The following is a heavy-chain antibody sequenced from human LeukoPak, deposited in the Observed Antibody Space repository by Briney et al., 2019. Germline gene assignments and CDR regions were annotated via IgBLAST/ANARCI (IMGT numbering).Heavy chain of an antibody. V-gene: IGHV3-30*18. D-gene: IGHD1-1*01. CDR3: AKDRYKLYYYYYGMDV. J-gene: IGHJ6*02. CDR1: GFTFSSYG. CDR2: ISYDGSNK. Sequence: GGSLRLSCAASGFTFSSYGMHWVRQAPGKGLEWVSVISYDGSNKYYADSVKGRFTISRDNSKNTLYLQMNSLRAEDTAVYYCAKDRYKLYYYYYGMDVWGQGTTVTVSS.